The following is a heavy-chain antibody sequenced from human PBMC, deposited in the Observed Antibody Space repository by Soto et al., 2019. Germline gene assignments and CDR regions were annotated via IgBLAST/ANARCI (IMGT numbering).Heavy chain of an antibody. V-gene: IGHV3-23*01. Sequence: GGSLRLSCAASGFTFSFYAMIWVRQAPGKGLEWVSTINDNGASTYYADSVKGRFTISRDNSKNTLYLQMNSLRAEDTAVYYCAKEPYYYDSSGYLDYWGQGTLVTVSS. CDR3: AKEPYYYDSSGYLDY. CDR1: GFTFSFYA. J-gene: IGHJ4*02. CDR2: INDNGAST. D-gene: IGHD3-22*01.